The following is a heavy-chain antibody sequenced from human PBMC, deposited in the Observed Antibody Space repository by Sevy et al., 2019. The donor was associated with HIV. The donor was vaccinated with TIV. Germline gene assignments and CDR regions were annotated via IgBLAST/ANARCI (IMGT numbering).Heavy chain of an antibody. Sequence: GGSLRLSCVASGFTFSNSWMTWVRQAPGKGLEWGANIKEDGSEIYYVDSVKGRFTISRDHARNSLYLQMNSLRDEDTAVYYCLDPFDYWGQGTLVTVSS. CDR3: LDPFDY. CDR1: GFTFSNSW. CDR2: IKEDGSEI. J-gene: IGHJ4*02. D-gene: IGHD2-2*03. V-gene: IGHV3-7*01.